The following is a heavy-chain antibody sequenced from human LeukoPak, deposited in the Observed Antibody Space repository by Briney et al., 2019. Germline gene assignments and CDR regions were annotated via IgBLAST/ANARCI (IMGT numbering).Heavy chain of an antibody. CDR1: GFTFTSYA. Sequence: PGGSLRLSCAASGFTFTSYAMNWVRQAPGKGPEWVSDISSSGSYIDYADSVKGRFTISRDNAKNSLFLHMNSLRAEDTAVYYCARSLIADGAFDIWGQGTMVTVSS. J-gene: IGHJ3*02. CDR3: ARSLIADGAFDI. V-gene: IGHV3-21*01. D-gene: IGHD2-21*01. CDR2: ISSSGSYI.